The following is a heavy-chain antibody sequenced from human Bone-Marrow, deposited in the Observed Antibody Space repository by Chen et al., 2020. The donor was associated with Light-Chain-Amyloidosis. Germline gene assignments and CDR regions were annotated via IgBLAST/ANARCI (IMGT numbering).Heavy chain of an antibody. CDR3: ARRRDGYNFDY. V-gene: IGHV5-51*01. Sequence: EVQLEQSGPEVKKPGESLKISCKGSGYTFPNYWIGWVRQMPGKGLEWMGVINPDHPDARYSPSFEGQFTISADKSITTAYLQWRSLKASDTAMYYCARRRDGYNFDYWGQGTLVTVSS. D-gene: IGHD5-12*01. J-gene: IGHJ4*02. CDR1: GYTFPNYW. CDR2: INPDHPDA.